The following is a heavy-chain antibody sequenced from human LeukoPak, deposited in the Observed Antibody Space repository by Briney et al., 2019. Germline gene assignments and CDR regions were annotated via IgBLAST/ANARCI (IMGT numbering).Heavy chain of an antibody. CDR2: ISSYSSTI. V-gene: IGHV3-48*01. D-gene: IGHD3-22*01. J-gene: IGHJ4*02. CDR1: GFTFSSYA. CDR3: ARGGYYDSSEDY. Sequence: GGSLRLSCAASGFTFSSYAMSWVRQAPGKGLEWVSYISSYSSTIYYADSVKGRFAISRDNAKNSLYLQMNSLRAEDTAVYYCARGGYYDSSEDYWGQGTLVTVS.